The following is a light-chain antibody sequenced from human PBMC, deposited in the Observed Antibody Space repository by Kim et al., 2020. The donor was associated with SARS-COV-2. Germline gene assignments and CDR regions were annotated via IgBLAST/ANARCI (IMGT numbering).Light chain of an antibody. CDR3: CSYAGRYTWV. Sequence: QSVAMSCTGTSSAVGVYSYFSWYQQHPGRAPKVMIYAVTERPSGVPDRFSGSKSGNTACLTISGLQAEDGVEYYCCSYAGRYTWVLGGGTKLTVL. CDR2: AVT. CDR1: SSAVGVYSY. J-gene: IGLJ3*02. V-gene: IGLV2-11*03.